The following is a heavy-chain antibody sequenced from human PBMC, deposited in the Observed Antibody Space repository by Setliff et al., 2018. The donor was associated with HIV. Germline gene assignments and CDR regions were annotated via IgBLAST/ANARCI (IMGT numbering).Heavy chain of an antibody. V-gene: IGHV3-15*01. CDR2: IKSKTDGGTT. D-gene: IGHD3-22*01. J-gene: IGHJ6*03. CDR1: GFTFNNAW. CDR3: TTGYYYDSSGYYLFYYYYYYMDV. Sequence: GGSLRLSCAASGFTFNNAWMSWGRQAPGKGLEWIGRIKSKTDGGTTDYAAPVKGRFTISRDDSKNTLYLQMNSLKTEDTAVYYCTTGYYYDSSGYYLFYYYYYYMDVWGKGTTVTVSS.